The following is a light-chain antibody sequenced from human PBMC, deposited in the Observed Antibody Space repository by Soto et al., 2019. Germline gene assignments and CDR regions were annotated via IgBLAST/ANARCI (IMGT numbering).Light chain of an antibody. CDR1: QDISNY. J-gene: IGKJ2*01. Sequence: DIQMTQSPSSLSASVGDRVTITCQASQDISNYLNWYQQKPGKAPKLLIYYASNMETVVPSRFRGSGSGTDFTFTISSLQPDDIATYYCQQYDNHPPYTFGHGTKLEIK. CDR3: QQYDNHPPYT. V-gene: IGKV1-33*01. CDR2: YAS.